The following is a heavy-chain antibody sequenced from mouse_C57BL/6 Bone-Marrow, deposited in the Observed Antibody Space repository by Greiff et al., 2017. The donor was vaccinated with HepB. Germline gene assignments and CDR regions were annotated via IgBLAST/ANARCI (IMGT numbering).Heavy chain of an antibody. J-gene: IGHJ4*01. CDR2: IDPSDSYT. D-gene: IGHD1-1*01. V-gene: IGHV1-50*01. CDR3: ARDTVRAMDY. CDR1: GYTFTSYW. Sequence: QVQLQQPGAELVKPGASVKLSCKASGYTFTSYWMQWVKQRPGQGLEWIGEIDPSDSYTNYNQKFKGKATLTVDTSSSTAYMQLSSLTSEDSAVYYCARDTVRAMDYWGQGTSVTVSS.